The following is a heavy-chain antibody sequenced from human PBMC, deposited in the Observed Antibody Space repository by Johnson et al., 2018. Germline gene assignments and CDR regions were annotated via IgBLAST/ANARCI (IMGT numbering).Heavy chain of an antibody. V-gene: IGHV3-66*01. CDR3: ARDIAAESEYFQH. D-gene: IGHD6-6*01. CDR2: VHNGGWTDEGVHKGGWT. CDR1: GFIVSSHD. J-gene: IGHJ1*01. Sequence: VQLVESGGGLVKPGGSLRLSCAASGFIVSSHDMNWVRHTPGKGLEWVSGVHNGGWTDEGVHKGGWTYFPDSAKGRFSFSRNNSKNTRDLQMNSLRAEDTAVYYCARDIAAESEYFQHWGQGTLVTVSS.